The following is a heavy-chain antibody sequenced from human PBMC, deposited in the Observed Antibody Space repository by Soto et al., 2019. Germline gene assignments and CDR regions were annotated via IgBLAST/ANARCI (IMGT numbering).Heavy chain of an antibody. CDR2: ISYTRST. Sequence: EPLYLTCTVTVGAMNSSSGSWLLRPPGKRLEYIAYISYTRSTHYSPSLKTPVTLSSNMPKNQFFLKMTSVTPADTAVYFCARDYSTTGMTEFWGPGTLVTVSS. J-gene: IGHJ4*02. V-gene: IGHV4-59*01. CDR1: VGAMNSSS. D-gene: IGHD1-1*01. CDR3: ARDYSTTGMTEF.